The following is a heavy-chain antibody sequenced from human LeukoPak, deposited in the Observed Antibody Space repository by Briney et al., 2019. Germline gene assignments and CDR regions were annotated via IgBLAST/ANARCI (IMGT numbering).Heavy chain of an antibody. D-gene: IGHD1-26*01. V-gene: IGHV3-23*01. J-gene: IGHJ4*02. CDR2: ISGSGGNT. Sequence: GGSLRLSCAASGFAFSSYTMTWVRQAPGKGLEWVPGISGSGGNTYHADSVKGRFTISRDNSKNTLFLQMNSLRAEDTAVYYCATKTSGSYGYFDYWGQGTLVTVSS. CDR1: GFAFSSYT. CDR3: ATKTSGSYGYFDY.